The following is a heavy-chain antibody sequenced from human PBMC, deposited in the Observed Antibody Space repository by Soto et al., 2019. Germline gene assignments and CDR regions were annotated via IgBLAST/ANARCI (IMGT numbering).Heavy chain of an antibody. Sequence: EVQLLESGGGLVQGGESLRLSCPASGFTFINYPMSWVCQGPGKGREWVSSISARGGSTYYADSVRGRFTISRDNSKHTLYLQMNILRAEDTAVYYCAKNNLCGAGTKDYWGQGTLVTVSS. CDR1: GFTFINYP. CDR2: ISARGGST. V-gene: IGHV3-23*01. CDR3: AKNNLCGAGTKDY. D-gene: IGHD3-10*01. J-gene: IGHJ4*02.